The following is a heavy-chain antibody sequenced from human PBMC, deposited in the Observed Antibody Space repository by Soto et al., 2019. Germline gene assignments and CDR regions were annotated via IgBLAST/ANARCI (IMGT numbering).Heavy chain of an antibody. Sequence: SETLSLTCTVSGGSINSYYWSWIRQPPGKGLEWIGFIYYTGITKYNPSLQSRVAISVDTSKKQFSLKLRSVTAADTAVYYCASSSSSWYYYYMDVWGKGTTVTVSS. V-gene: IGHV4-59*08. CDR1: GGSINSYY. CDR3: ASSSSSWYYYYMDV. D-gene: IGHD6-6*01. J-gene: IGHJ6*03. CDR2: IYYTGIT.